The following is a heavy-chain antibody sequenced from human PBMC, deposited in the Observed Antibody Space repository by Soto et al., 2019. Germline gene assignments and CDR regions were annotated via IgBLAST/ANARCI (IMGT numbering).Heavy chain of an antibody. CDR3: ARVGGFGELPNYPLVYYYGRDV. V-gene: IGHV1-46*01. Sequence: ASVKVSCKASGYTFTSYYMHWVRQAPGQGLEWMGIINPSGGSTSYTQKFQGRVTMTRDTSTSTVYMELSSLRSEDTAVYYCARVGGFGELPNYPLVYYYGRDVWGQGTTVTVSS. CDR1: GYTFTSYY. D-gene: IGHD3-10*01. CDR2: INPSGGST. J-gene: IGHJ6*02.